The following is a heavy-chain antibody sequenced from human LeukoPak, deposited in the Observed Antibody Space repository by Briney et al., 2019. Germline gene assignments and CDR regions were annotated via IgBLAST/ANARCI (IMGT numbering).Heavy chain of an antibody. CDR2: INPSGGST. D-gene: IGHD1-1*01. J-gene: IGHJ4*02. CDR1: GYIFTSSY. CDR3: ARRAQVERRHSQFDY. Sequence: GASVKVSCKASGYIFTSSYIHWVRQAPGQGLEWMGMINPSGGSTGYAQKFQGRVTMTRDMSTSTVYMELSSLRSEDTAVFYCARRAQVERRHSQFDYWGQGTLVTVSP. V-gene: IGHV1-46*01.